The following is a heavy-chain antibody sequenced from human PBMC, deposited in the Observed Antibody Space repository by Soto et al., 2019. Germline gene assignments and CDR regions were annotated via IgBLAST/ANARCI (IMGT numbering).Heavy chain of an antibody. J-gene: IGHJ4*02. V-gene: IGHV4-30-4*01. CDR2: IHHSGNT. D-gene: IGHD1-26*01. CDR3: ARATGVDGSHYFDS. Sequence: SETLSLTCTVSGGTLSGDFFWTWLRQPPGKGLEWIGFIHHSGNTYYNPSLKSRVMISDDTSKNQFSLQLSSVTAADTAVFYCARATGVDGSHYFDSWGQGALVTVSS. CDR1: GGTLSGDFF.